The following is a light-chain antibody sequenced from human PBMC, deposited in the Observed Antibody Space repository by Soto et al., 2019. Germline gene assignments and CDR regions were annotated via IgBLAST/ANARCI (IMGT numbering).Light chain of an antibody. V-gene: IGKV3-11*01. CDR3: QQRSNWPTP. J-gene: IGKJ5*01. CDR2: DAS. CDR1: QSVRSY. Sequence: EIVLTQSPATLSLSPGERATLSCSASQSVRSYLAWYQQKPGQAPRLLIYDASNRAPGIPARFSGSGSGTDFTLTIGSLESEDFAVYYCQQRSNWPTPFGQGTRLAIK.